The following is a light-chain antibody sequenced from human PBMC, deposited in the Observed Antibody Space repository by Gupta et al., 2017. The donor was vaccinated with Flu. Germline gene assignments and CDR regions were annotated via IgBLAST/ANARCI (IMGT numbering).Light chain of an antibody. CDR3: QTWASNTYV. CDR2: QDN. Sequence: SLGQTAAITCSGDKLGDKYVCWYQQKPDQSPVLVIYQDNKRPSEIPERCSGSNSGNTATLTISGTQAMDEADYYCQTWASNTYVFGPGTKVTVL. CDR1: KLGDKY. V-gene: IGLV3-1*01. J-gene: IGLJ1*01.